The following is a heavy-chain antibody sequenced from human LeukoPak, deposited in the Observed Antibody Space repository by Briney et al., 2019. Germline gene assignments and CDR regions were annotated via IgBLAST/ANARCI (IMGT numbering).Heavy chain of an antibody. CDR2: IYYTGGT. J-gene: IGHJ4*02. Sequence: SETLSLTCAVYGGSFSGYYWSWIRQPPGKGLEWFGYIYYTGGTYYNPSLKSRVTISVDTSKNQFSLKLNSVTAADTAVYYCARDYGGYGRFDFWGQGTLVTVSS. D-gene: IGHD5-12*01. V-gene: IGHV4-30-4*08. CDR1: GGSFSGYY. CDR3: ARDYGGYGRFDF.